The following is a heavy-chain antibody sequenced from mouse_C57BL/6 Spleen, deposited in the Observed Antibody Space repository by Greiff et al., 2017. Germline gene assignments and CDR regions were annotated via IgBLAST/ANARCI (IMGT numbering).Heavy chain of an antibody. V-gene: IGHV1-19*01. J-gene: IGHJ2*01. CDR2: INPYNGGT. D-gene: IGHD2-4*01. Sequence: VQLQQPGPVLVKPGASVKMSCKASGYTFTDYYMNWVKQSHGKSLEWIGVINPYNGGTSYNQKFKGKATLTVDKSSSTAYMGLNSLTSEDSAVYCCARYDYDEYYFDYWGQGTTLTVSS. CDR1: GYTFTDYY. CDR3: ARYDYDEYYFDY.